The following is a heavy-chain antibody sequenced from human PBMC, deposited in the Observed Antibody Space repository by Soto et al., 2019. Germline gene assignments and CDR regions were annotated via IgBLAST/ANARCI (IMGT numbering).Heavy chain of an antibody. J-gene: IGHJ5*02. CDR1: GYTFTGYY. D-gene: IGHD3-10*01. V-gene: IGHV1-2*04. CDR2: INPNSGGT. Sequence: QVQLVQSGAEVKKPGASVKVSCKASGYTFTGYYMHWVRQAPGQGLEWMGWINPNSGGTNYAQKFQGWVTMTRDTSVSAAYLELSRLRSDDTAVYYCARGRGTKAHYIWFDPWGQGTLVTVSS. CDR3: ARGRGTKAHYIWFDP.